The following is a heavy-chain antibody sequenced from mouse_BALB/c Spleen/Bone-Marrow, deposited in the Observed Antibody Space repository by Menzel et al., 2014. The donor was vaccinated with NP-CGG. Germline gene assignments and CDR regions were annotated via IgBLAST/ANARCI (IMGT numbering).Heavy chain of an antibody. CDR1: GFTFSSFG. Sequence: EVQLQESGGGLVQPGGSRKLSCAASGFTFSSFGMHWVRQAPEKGLEWVAYISSGSSTIYYADTVKGRFTISRDNPKNTLFLQMTGLRSEDTAVYYCARDRYDEYFDVWGAGTTVTVSS. D-gene: IGHD2-14*01. J-gene: IGHJ1*01. CDR2: ISSGSSTI. CDR3: ARDRYDEYFDV. V-gene: IGHV5-17*02.